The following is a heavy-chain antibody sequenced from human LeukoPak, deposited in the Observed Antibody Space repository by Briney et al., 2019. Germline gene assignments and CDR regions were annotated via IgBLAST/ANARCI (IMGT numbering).Heavy chain of an antibody. CDR3: AKGVYSGSYRLSFSH. Sequence: GGSLRLSCAASGFTFSSYAMSWVRHAPGKGLEWVSPISCSGCSTYYADSVKGRFTISRDNSKNTLYLKMNSLRAEDTAVYYCAKGVYSGSYRLSFSHWGQGTLVTVSS. D-gene: IGHD1-26*01. CDR2: ISCSGCST. J-gene: IGHJ4*02. V-gene: IGHV3-23*01. CDR1: GFTFSSYA.